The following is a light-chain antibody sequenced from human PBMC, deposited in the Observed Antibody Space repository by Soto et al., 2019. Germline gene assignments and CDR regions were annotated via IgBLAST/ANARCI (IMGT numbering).Light chain of an antibody. V-gene: IGLV2-14*01. Sequence: QSALTQPASVSGSPGQSITISCTGTSSDVGGYNYVSWYQQHPGKAPKLMIYDVSNRPSGVSNRFSGSKSGHTASLTISGLQAEDAADYYCSSYTSSSTYVFGTGTKLTVL. CDR2: DVS. CDR3: SSYTSSSTYV. CDR1: SSDVGGYNY. J-gene: IGLJ1*01.